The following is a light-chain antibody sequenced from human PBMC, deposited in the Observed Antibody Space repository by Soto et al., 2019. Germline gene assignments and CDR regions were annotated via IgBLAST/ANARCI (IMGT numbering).Light chain of an antibody. CDR3: QQYYDWPPT. J-gene: IGKJ1*01. Sequence: EIVLTQSPATLSVSPGERATLSCRASQSVSSNFAWCQQKPGQAPRLLMYGASTRASGIPARFSGSGSGTEFTLTISSLQSEDFAVYYCQQYYDWPPTFGQGTKVEIK. CDR1: QSVSSN. CDR2: GAS. V-gene: IGKV3-15*01.